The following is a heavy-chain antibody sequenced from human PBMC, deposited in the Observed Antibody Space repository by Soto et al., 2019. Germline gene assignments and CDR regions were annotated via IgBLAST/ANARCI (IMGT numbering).Heavy chain of an antibody. D-gene: IGHD6-13*01. J-gene: IGHJ4*02. Sequence: GGSLRLSCAASGFTFRSYGMHWVRQAPGKGLEWVAVISYDGSNKYYADSVKGRFTISRDNSKNTLYLQMNSLRPEDTAVYYCASHPAEGEQLVADYWGQGTLVTVSS. CDR1: GFTFRSYG. V-gene: IGHV3-30*03. CDR2: ISYDGSNK. CDR3: ASHPAEGEQLVADY.